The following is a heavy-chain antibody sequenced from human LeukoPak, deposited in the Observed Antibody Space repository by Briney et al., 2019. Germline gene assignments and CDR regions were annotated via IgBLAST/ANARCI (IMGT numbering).Heavy chain of an antibody. J-gene: IGHJ4*02. Sequence: SETLSLTCGVYNGSFSGYYWSWLRQPPGKGLEWIGEINHSGSTNYNPSLKSRVTISVDTSKNQFSLKLTSVTAADTAVYYCARGVNSGYFDYCGQGTLVTVSS. CDR3: ARGVNSGYFDY. V-gene: IGHV4-34*01. CDR2: INHSGST. CDR1: NGSFSGYY. D-gene: IGHD1-26*01.